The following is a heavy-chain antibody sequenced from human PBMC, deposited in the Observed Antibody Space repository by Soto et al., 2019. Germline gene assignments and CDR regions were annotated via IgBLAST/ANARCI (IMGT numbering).Heavy chain of an antibody. CDR1: GGSISSYD. CDR3: ARGTSWQLPFDY. Sequence: PSETLSLTCTVSGGSISSYDWSWIRQPPGKGLEWIGYIYYSGSTNYNPSLKSRVTISGDTSKNQFSLKVSSVTAADTAVYYCARGTSWQLPFDYWGQGTLVTVSS. J-gene: IGHJ4*02. V-gene: IGHV4-59*01. D-gene: IGHD6-13*01. CDR2: IYYSGST.